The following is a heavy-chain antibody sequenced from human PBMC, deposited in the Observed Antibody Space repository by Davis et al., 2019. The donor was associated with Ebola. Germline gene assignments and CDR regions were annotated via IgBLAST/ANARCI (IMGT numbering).Heavy chain of an antibody. V-gene: IGHV1-69*13. CDR1: GGTFSSYG. Sequence: SVKVSCKASGGTFSSYGISWVRQAPGQGLEWMGGIIPFFGTANYAQRFQGRVTITADESTSTAYMELSSLRSEDTAVYYCARDADVRGVIYTSLDYYGLDVWGQGTTVTVSS. CDR3: ARDADVRGVIYTSLDYYGLDV. J-gene: IGHJ6*02. D-gene: IGHD3-10*01. CDR2: IIPFFGTA.